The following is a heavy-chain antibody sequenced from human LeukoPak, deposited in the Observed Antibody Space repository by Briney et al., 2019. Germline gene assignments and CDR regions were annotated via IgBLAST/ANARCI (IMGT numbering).Heavy chain of an antibody. CDR3: AKDTAPDSGYSSSWRHGNAFDI. J-gene: IGHJ3*02. D-gene: IGHD6-13*01. CDR1: GFTFDDCA. Sequence: GGSLRLSCAASGFTFDDCAMHWVRQAPGKGLEWVSGISWNSGSIGYADSVKGRFTISRDNAKNSLYLQMNSLRAEDTALYYCAKDTAPDSGYSSSWRHGNAFDIWGQGTMVTVSS. V-gene: IGHV3-9*01. CDR2: ISWNSGSI.